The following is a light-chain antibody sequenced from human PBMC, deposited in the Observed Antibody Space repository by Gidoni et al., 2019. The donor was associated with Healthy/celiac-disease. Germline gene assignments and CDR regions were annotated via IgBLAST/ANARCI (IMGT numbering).Light chain of an antibody. CDR1: SSNIGNNY. Sequence: QSVLTQPPSVSAAPGPKVTISCSGSSSNIGNNYVSWYQQLPGTAPTLLIYDNNKRPSGIPDRFSGSKSGTSATLGITGLQTGDEADYYCGTWDSSLSAGVFGTGTKITVL. CDR2: DNN. CDR3: GTWDSSLSAGV. J-gene: IGLJ1*01. V-gene: IGLV1-51*01.